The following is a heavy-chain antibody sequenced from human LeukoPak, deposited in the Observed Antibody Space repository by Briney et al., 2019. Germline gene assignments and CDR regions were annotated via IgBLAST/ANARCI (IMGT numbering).Heavy chain of an antibody. CDR2: ISSTSGYI. V-gene: IGHV3-21*04. CDR3: ARNIAAAGTWIPYYFDY. D-gene: IGHD6-13*01. Sequence: GGSLRLSCAPSGLSFSSYTIHWVRQAPGKGLEWVSSISSTSGYIHYADSVKGRFSISRDNAKNSLYLQMNSLRAEDTAVYYCARNIAAAGTWIPYYFDYWGQGTLVTVSS. CDR1: GLSFSSYT. J-gene: IGHJ4*02.